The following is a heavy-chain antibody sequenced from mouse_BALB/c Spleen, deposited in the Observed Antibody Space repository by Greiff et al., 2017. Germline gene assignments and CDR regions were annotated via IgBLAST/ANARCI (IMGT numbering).Heavy chain of an antibody. J-gene: IGHJ4*01. CDR1: GFTFSSYG. D-gene: IGHD2-14*01. CDR2: ISSGGSYT. V-gene: IGHV5-6*01. CDR3: ARSYYRYDYFDY. Sequence: EVKLVESGGDLVKPGGSLKLSCAASGFTFSSYGMSWVRQTPDKRLEWVATISSGGSYTYYPDSVKGRFTISKDNTKNTPYLQMSSLKSEDTAMYYYARSYYRYDYFDYWGQGTSVTVSS.